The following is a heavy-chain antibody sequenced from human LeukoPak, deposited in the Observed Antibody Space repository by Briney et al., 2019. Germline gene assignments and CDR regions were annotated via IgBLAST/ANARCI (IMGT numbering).Heavy chain of an antibody. CDR2: ISASGGTT. J-gene: IGHJ4*02. CDR1: GFTFSSYA. CDR3: AKDLSSGYPYYFDY. V-gene: IGHV3-23*01. D-gene: IGHD3-22*01. Sequence: PGGPLRLSCAASGFTFSSYAMSWVRQAPGKGLEWVSAISASGGTTYYADSVKGGFTISRDNSKNTLYLQMNSLRAEDTAVYYCAKDLSSGYPYYFDYWGQGTLVTVSS.